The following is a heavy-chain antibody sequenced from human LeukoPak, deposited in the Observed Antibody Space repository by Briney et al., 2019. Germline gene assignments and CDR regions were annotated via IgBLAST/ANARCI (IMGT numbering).Heavy chain of an antibody. J-gene: IGHJ3*02. D-gene: IGHD2-8*02. CDR1: GFTFSNAW. CDR3: ARVNPLLAPGALDI. Sequence: PGGSLRLSCAASGFTFSNAWMNWVRQAPGKGLEWVGRIKSKTDGGTTDYAAPVKGRFTISRDDSKNTLYLQMNSLKTEDTAVYYCARVNPLLAPGALDIWGQGTMVTVSS. V-gene: IGHV3-15*07. CDR2: IKSKTDGGTT.